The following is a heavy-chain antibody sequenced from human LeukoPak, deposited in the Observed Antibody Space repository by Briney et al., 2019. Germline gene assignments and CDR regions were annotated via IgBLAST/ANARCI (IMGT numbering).Heavy chain of an antibody. D-gene: IGHD3-22*01. CDR1: GFTFDDYA. CDR2: ISWDGGTT. J-gene: IGHJ4*02. CDR3: AKAADSSGYLPYYFDY. Sequence: GGSLRLSCAASGFTFDDYAMHWVRQAPGKGLEWVSLISWDGGTTYYADSVKGRFTISRDNSKDSLYLQMNSLRAEDTALYYCAKAADSSGYLPYYFDYWGQGTLLTVSS. V-gene: IGHV3-43D*03.